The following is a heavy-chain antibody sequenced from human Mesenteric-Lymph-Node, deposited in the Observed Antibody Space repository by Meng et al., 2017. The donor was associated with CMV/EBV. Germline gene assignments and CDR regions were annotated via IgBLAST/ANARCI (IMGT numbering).Heavy chain of an antibody. D-gene: IGHD4-23*01. J-gene: IGHJ4*02. CDR2: IYYSGST. CDR1: GGSVSSGSYY. CDR3: ARDYGGNGYY. V-gene: IGHV4-61*01. Sequence: SETLSLTCTVSGGSVSSGSYYWSWIRQPPGKGLEWIGYIYYSGSTNYNPSLKSRVTISVDTSKNQFPLKLSSVTAADTAVYYCARDYGGNGYYWGQGTLVTVSS.